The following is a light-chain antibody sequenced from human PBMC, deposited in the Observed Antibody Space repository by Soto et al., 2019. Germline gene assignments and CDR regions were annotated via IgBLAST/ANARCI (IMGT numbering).Light chain of an antibody. Sequence: QSVLTQPPSASGTPGQRVTISCSGSNSNIGSNTVNWYQQLPGTAPKLLIYYDNLRPSGVPDRISGSKSGTSASLTITGLQAEDEAEYYCQSQDRSLSASVFGGGTKLTVL. J-gene: IGLJ3*02. CDR1: NSNIGSNT. CDR2: YDN. CDR3: QSQDRSLSASV. V-gene: IGLV1-44*01.